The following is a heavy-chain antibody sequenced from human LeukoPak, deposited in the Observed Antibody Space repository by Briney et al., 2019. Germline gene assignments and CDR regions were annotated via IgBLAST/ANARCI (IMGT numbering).Heavy chain of an antibody. Sequence: PSETLSLTCAVYGGSFSGYFWSWIRQTPGNGLEFIGEVNHSGSPKYNPSLESRVTISVDTSKIHFSLNLTSVTAADTAVYYCARNPVTRSPAGAFDIWGQGTVVTVSS. CDR2: VNHSGSP. CDR1: GGSFSGYF. D-gene: IGHD4-17*01. CDR3: ARNPVTRSPAGAFDI. J-gene: IGHJ3*02. V-gene: IGHV4-34*01.